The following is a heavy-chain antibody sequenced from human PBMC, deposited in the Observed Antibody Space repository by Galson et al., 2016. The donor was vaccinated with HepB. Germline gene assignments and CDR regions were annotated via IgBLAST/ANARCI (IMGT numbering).Heavy chain of an antibody. CDR1: GLTFTNAW. J-gene: IGHJ6*02. CDR2: IKSKIDGGTI. CDR3: AIEGISNVRYDSHVMDV. D-gene: IGHD2-15*01. Sequence: SLRLSCAASGLTFTNAWMTWVRQAPGKGLEWVGRIKSKIDGGTIDYAAPVKGRFSISRDDSQNKMNLQMNSLTTEDTGVYYCAIEGISNVRYDSHVMDVCGQGTTVTVPS. V-gene: IGHV3-15*01.